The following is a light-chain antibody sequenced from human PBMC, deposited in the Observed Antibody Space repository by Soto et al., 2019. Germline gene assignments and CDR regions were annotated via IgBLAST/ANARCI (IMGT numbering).Light chain of an antibody. CDR2: EVS. V-gene: IGLV2-23*02. CDR1: GTDVGSYKF. J-gene: IGLJ2*01. Sequence: QSALTQPASVSGSPGQSITISCTGTGTDVGSYKFVSWYQQYPGKAPKLMIYEVSKRPSGVSNRFSGSKSGNTASLTVSGLQDEDEADYYCCSYAGSSTYVVFGGGTKLTVL. CDR3: CSYAGSSTYVV.